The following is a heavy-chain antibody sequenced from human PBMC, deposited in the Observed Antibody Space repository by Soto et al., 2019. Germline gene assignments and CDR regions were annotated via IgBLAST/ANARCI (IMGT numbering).Heavy chain of an antibody. CDR3: AKITGYTSGWSEF. J-gene: IGHJ5*01. CDR2: ISFDATTK. V-gene: IGHV3-30*18. D-gene: IGHD6-19*01. CDR1: GFTFSTYG. Sequence: QVQLVESGGGVVQPGRSLRLSCAASGFTFSTYGIHWVRRAPGKGLEWVAFISFDATTKYYADAVKGRFTISRDNSKNTLYLQMNSLRPEDTAVYFCAKITGYTSGWSEFWGQGTLVTVSS.